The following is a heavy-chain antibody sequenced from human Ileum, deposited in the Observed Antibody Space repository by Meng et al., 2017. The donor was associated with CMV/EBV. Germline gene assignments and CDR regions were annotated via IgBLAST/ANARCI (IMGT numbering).Heavy chain of an antibody. J-gene: IGHJ4*01. Sequence: ASVKVSCKASGYTFTGYYMHWVRQAPGQGLEWMGWINPNSGGTNYAQKFQGRVTMTRDTSISTAYMELSRLRSDDTAVYYCARVGDFWSVYYKETNYFDYWGQGNPV. CDR2: INPNSGGT. V-gene: IGHV1-2*02. D-gene: IGHD3-3*01. CDR3: ARVGDFWSVYYKETNYFDY. CDR1: GYTFTGYY.